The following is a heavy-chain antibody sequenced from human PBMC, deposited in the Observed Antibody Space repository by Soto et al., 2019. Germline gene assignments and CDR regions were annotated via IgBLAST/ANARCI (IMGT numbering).Heavy chain of an antibody. CDR1: GFTFKTYN. D-gene: IGHD6-19*01. J-gene: IGHJ4*02. V-gene: IGHV3-48*02. CDR3: ARDPSPDSSGWYYFDY. CDR2: IGTSGTPV. Sequence: EVQLVESGGGLVQPGGSLRLSCAASGFTFKTYNMNWVRQAPGKGLEWVSYIGTSGTPVYYADSVKGRFTISRDNAKNSLFLQMHSLRDEDTALYFCARDPSPDSSGWYYFDYWGQGTLVTVSS.